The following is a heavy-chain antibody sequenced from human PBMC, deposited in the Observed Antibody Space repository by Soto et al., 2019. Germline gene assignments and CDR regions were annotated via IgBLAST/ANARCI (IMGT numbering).Heavy chain of an antibody. J-gene: IGHJ4*02. CDR3: ARGGYSSSYHFDD. D-gene: IGHD6-6*01. CDR1: GFTFSSYS. V-gene: IGHV3-21*01. CDR2: ISSSSSYI. Sequence: GGSLRLSCAASGFTFSSYSMNWVRQAPGKGLEWVSSISSSSSYIYYADSVKGRFTISRDNAKNSLYLQMNSLRAEDTAVYYCARGGYSSSYHFDDSGQGTLVTVSS.